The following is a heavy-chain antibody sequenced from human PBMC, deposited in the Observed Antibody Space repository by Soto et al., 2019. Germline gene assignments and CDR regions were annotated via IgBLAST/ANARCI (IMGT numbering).Heavy chain of an antibody. J-gene: IGHJ4*02. CDR3: ARYDRTGYFPGTFDY. CDR2: ISASGRTI. CDR1: GFTFSDYY. Sequence: PAGSLGLSCAASGFTFSDYYMSWIRQAPGKGLEWVSYISASGRTIYYAASVKGRFTISRDNAKNSLYLQMNSLRAEDTAVYYCARYDRTGYFPGTFDYWGQGTLVTVSS. D-gene: IGHD3-22*01. V-gene: IGHV3-11*01.